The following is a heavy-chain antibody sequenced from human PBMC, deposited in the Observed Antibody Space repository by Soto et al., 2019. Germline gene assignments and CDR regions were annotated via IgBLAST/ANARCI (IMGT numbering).Heavy chain of an antibody. CDR1: GGSVTSGSYY. J-gene: IGHJ4*02. CDR3: AREGPRYCTSTSCYNVPYYFDY. V-gene: IGHV4-61*01. D-gene: IGHD2-2*02. Sequence: SETLSLTCTVSGGSVTSGSYYWRWIRQPPGKGLEWRRYTSYSGSTNYNPSLKSRVAISVDTSKNRFSLKLSSVTAADTAVYYCAREGPRYCTSTSCYNVPYYFDYLEQGTLLTVSS. CDR2: TSYSGST.